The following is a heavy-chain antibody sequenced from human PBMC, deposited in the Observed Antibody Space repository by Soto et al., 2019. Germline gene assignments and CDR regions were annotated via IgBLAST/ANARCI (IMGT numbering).Heavy chain of an antibody. J-gene: IGHJ6*02. V-gene: IGHV3-74*01. Sequence: EVQLVESGGGLVQPGGSLRLSCEASGFTFSSYWMHWVRQVPGKGLVWVSRLNGDGTTTNYADSVKGRFTISRDNAKNTVYLQRRILRAEETAVYYCARGSRIYYAMDVGGQGTKVTVSS. CDR2: LNGDGTTT. CDR3: ARGSRIYYAMDV. D-gene: IGHD2-15*01. CDR1: GFTFSSYW.